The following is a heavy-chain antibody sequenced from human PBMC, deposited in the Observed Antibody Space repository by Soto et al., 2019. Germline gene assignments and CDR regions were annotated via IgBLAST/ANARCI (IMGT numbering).Heavy chain of an antibody. CDR1: GVSIDNFF. D-gene: IGHD6-19*01. CDR3: ARDRGGITVSSKPLGEWFDP. V-gene: IGHV4-59*01. Sequence: QVQLQESGPGLLRPSETLSLTCTVSGVSIDNFFWSWIRQIPGKGLEWFGYVFQCVTTAYMCEGETTSYSTSLESRATISLDLPKNQFSLKLTSGTAANTAVYYCARDRGGITVSSKPLGEWFDPWGQGTLVTVSS. CDR2: VFQCVTTAYMCEGETT. J-gene: IGHJ5*02.